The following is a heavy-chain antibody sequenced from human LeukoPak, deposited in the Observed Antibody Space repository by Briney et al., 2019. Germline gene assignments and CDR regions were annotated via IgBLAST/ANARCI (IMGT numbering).Heavy chain of an antibody. D-gene: IGHD2-2*01. V-gene: IGHV3-48*01. Sequence: GGSLRLSCAASGFTFSSYSMNWVRQAPGKGLEWVSYISSSSSTIYYADSVKGRFTISRDNAKNSLYLQMNSLRAEDTAVYYCASLDIVVVPAAIGWFDPWGQGTLVTVSS. J-gene: IGHJ5*02. CDR1: GFTFSSYS. CDR2: ISSSSSTI. CDR3: ASLDIVVVPAAIGWFDP.